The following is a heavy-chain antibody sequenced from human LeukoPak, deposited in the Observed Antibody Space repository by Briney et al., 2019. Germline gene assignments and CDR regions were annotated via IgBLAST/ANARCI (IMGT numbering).Heavy chain of an antibody. J-gene: IGHJ4*02. CDR2: ISYDGSNK. D-gene: IGHD6-13*01. V-gene: IGHV3-30*18. CDR1: GCTFSSYG. CDR3: AKELSAGTGGGWEDYFDY. Sequence: GGSLRLSCAASGCTFSSYGMHWVRQAPGKGLEWVAVISYDGSNKFYADSVKGRFTISRDNSKSTLYLQLNSLRAEDTAVYYCAKELSAGTGGGWEDYFDYWGQGTLVTVSA.